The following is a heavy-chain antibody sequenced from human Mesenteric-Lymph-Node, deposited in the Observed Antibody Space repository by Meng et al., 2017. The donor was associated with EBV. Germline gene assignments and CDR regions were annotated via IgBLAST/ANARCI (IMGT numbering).Heavy chain of an antibody. Sequence: QAPLQESGPGLVKPSETLSLKCTVSGDSVSSRRYYWSWIRQPPGKGLEWIGQINYSGSTNYNPSLKSRVTILLDKSKNQFSLNLTSVTAADTAVYYCARESVDTSSWFRHFDLWGQGTLVTVSS. CDR2: INYSGST. CDR1: GDSVSSRRYY. D-gene: IGHD6-13*01. V-gene: IGHV4-61*01. CDR3: ARESVDTSSWFRHFDL. J-gene: IGHJ4*02.